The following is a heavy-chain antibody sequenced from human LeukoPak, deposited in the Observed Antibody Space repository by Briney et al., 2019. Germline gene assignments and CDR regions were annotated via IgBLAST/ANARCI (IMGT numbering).Heavy chain of an antibody. D-gene: IGHD6-13*01. CDR1: RFTLSNYW. CDR2: IKQDGSET. CDR3: TRLLAAAGFDY. V-gene: IGHV3-7*01. J-gene: IGHJ4*02. Sequence: GGSLRLSCAASRFTLSNYWMSWVRQAPGKGLEWVANIKQDGSETYYVDSVKGRFTISRDNAKNSLSLQMNSLRAEDTAVYYCTRLLAAAGFDYWGQGTLVTVSS.